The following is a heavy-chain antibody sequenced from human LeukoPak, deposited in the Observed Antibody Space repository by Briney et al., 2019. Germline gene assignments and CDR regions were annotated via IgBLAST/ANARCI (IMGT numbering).Heavy chain of an antibody. Sequence: QLGESLKISCAASGFTFSNYWMSWVRQAPGKGLEWVASIKEDGSDKYYVDSVKGRFTISRDNTKNSLYLQMDSLRADDTAVYYCARDTYRFDDYWGQGTLVTVSS. CDR1: GFTFSNYW. CDR3: ARDTYRFDDY. CDR2: IKEDGSDK. V-gene: IGHV3-7*01. J-gene: IGHJ4*02.